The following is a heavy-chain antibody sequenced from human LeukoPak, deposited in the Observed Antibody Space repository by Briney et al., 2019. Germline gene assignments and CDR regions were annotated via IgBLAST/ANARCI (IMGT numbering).Heavy chain of an antibody. V-gene: IGHV1-18*01. CDR3: ARDPDGAEDFDY. J-gene: IGHJ4*02. Sequence: AAVKVSFEASGFTFTSYGISWVRQAPGQGLEWMGWISAYNGDTNYAQKFRGRVTMTTDTSTSTAYMELRSLRSDDTAVYYCARDPDGAEDFDYWGQGTLVTVSS. D-gene: IGHD3-16*01. CDR2: ISAYNGDT. CDR1: GFTFTSYG.